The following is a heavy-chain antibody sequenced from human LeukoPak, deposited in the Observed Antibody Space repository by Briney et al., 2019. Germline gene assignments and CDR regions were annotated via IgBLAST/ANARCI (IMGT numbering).Heavy chain of an antibody. CDR2: IKSKTDGGTT. V-gene: IGHV3-15*01. D-gene: IGHD2-21*02. CDR1: GFNFSNAW. Sequence: SGGSLRLSCAASGFNFSNAWMSWVRQAPGKGLEWVGRIKSKTDGGTTDYAAPVKGRFTISRDDSKNTLYLQMNSLKTEDTAVYYCTTDRYCGGDCYEVSSWGQGTLVTVSS. J-gene: IGHJ4*02. CDR3: TTDRYCGGDCYEVSS.